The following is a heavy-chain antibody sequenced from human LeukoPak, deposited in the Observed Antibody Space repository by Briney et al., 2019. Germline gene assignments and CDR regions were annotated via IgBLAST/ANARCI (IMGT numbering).Heavy chain of an antibody. CDR2: ISAYNRNT. Sequence: GASVKVSCKASGYTFTSYGISWVRQAPGQGLEWMGLISAYNRNTNYAQKLQGRVTMTTDTSTSTAYMELRSLRSDDTAVYYCARDLRDIVVVPAVEYFDYWGQGTLVTVSS. CDR1: GYTFTSYG. J-gene: IGHJ4*02. CDR3: ARDLRDIVVVPAVEYFDY. D-gene: IGHD2-2*01. V-gene: IGHV1-18*01.